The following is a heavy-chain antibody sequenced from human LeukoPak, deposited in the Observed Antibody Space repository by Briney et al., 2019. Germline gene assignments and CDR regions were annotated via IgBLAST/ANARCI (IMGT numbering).Heavy chain of an antibody. Sequence: KTSETLSLTCTVSGGSISSYYWSWIRQPPGKGLEWIGYIYYSGSTNYNPSLKSRVTISVDTSKNQFSLKLSSVTAADTAVYYCARHRSAGPPTTYYFDYWGQGTLVTVSS. CDR1: GGSISSYY. V-gene: IGHV4-59*08. D-gene: IGHD1-1*01. CDR2: IYYSGST. J-gene: IGHJ4*02. CDR3: ARHRSAGPPTTYYFDY.